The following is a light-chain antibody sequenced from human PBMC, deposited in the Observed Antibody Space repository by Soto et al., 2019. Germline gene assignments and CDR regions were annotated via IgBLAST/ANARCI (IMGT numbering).Light chain of an antibody. CDR2: ATS. J-gene: IGKJ1*01. CDR3: QQYYSYPRT. V-gene: IGKV1-39*01. CDR1: QTIRSH. Sequence: DIHMTQFPSSLSASVGDRVTITCRASQTIRSHLNWYQQKPGEAPKIVIYATSTLQSGVPSRFNGSVSGTDFTLSISCLQSEDFATYYCQQYYSYPRTFGQGTKVDIK.